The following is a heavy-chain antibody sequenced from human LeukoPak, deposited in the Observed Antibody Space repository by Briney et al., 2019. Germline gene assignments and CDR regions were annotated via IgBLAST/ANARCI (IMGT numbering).Heavy chain of an antibody. CDR2: ISSSSSYI. D-gene: IGHD1-26*01. Sequence: GGSLRLSCAASGFTFSSYSMNWVRQAPGKGLEWVSSISSSSSYIYYADSVKGRFTISRDNAKNSLYLQMNSLRAEDTAVYYCARGGSGSRRISAFDIWGQGTMVTVSS. CDR3: ARGGSGSRRISAFDI. CDR1: GFTFSSYS. V-gene: IGHV3-21*01. J-gene: IGHJ3*02.